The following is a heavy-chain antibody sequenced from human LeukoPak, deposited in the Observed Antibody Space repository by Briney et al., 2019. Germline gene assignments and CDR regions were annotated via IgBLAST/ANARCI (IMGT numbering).Heavy chain of an antibody. D-gene: IGHD2-21*02. CDR3: AKTLCGGDCYSVPPDY. Sequence: GGSLRLSCAASGFTFSSYGMPWVRQAPGKGLEWVAVIWYDGSNKYYADSVKGRFTISRDNSKNTLYLQMNSLRAEDTAVYYCAKTLCGGDCYSVPPDYWGQGTLVTVSS. CDR1: GFTFSSYG. CDR2: IWYDGSNK. J-gene: IGHJ4*02. V-gene: IGHV3-30*02.